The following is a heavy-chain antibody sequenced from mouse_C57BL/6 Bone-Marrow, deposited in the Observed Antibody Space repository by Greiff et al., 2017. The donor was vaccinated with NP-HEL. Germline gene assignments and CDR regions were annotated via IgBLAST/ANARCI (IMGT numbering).Heavy chain of an antibody. J-gene: IGHJ2*01. Sequence: VQLKESGAELVRPGASVTLSCTASGFNIKDDYMHWVKQRPEQGLEWIGWIDPENGDTEYASKFQGKATITADTSSNTAYLQLSSLTSEDTALYYCTTPGYWGQGTTLTGSS. V-gene: IGHV14-4*01. CDR1: GFNIKDDY. CDR3: TTPGY. CDR2: IDPENGDT.